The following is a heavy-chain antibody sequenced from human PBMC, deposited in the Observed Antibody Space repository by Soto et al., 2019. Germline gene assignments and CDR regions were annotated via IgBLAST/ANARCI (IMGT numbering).Heavy chain of an antibody. D-gene: IGHD2-21*01. Sequence: QITLKESGPTLVKPTQTLTLTCTFSGFSLSADGVGVGWIRQPPGKALEWLALIYWDDDQRYSPSLQTRLTITQDTSQNQVVLTMTNMDPLDTATYYCAHAYGGTIGPNDALDVGGQGTVVTVSS. CDR2: IYWDDDQ. CDR1: GFSLSADGVG. J-gene: IGHJ3*01. V-gene: IGHV2-5*02. CDR3: AHAYGGTIGPNDALDV.